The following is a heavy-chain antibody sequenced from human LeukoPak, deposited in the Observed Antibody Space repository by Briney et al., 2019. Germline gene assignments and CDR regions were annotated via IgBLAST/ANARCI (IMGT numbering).Heavy chain of an antibody. CDR3: ARARGYCSGGSCYKYFDY. V-gene: IGHV3-7*03. J-gene: IGHJ4*02. Sequence: GGSLRLSCAASGFTFSSYWMSWVRQAPGKGLEWVANIKQDGSEKYYVDSVKGRFTISRDNAKNSLYLQMNSLRAEDTAVYYWARARGYCSGGSCYKYFDYWGQGTLVTVSS. D-gene: IGHD2-15*01. CDR1: GFTFSSYW. CDR2: IKQDGSEK.